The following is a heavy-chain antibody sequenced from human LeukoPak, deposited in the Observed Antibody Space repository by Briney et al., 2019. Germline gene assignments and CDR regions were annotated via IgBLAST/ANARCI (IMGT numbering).Heavy chain of an antibody. Sequence: PSETLSLTCTVSGGSISSGDYYWSWIRQPPGKGLEWIGYIYYSGSTYYNPSLKSRVTISVDTSKNQFSLKLSSVTAADTAVYYCARVSGSYLASAFDIWGQGTMVTVSS. J-gene: IGHJ3*02. V-gene: IGHV4-30-4*01. CDR3: ARVSGSYLASAFDI. CDR2: IYYSGST. D-gene: IGHD1-26*01. CDR1: GGSISSGDYY.